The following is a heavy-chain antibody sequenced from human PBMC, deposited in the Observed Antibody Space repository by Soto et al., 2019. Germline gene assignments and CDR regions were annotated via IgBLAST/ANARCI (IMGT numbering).Heavy chain of an antibody. V-gene: IGHV4-59*08. CDR3: ARLYPSMAK. Sequence: PSXTLSLTCIVSGGSISSYYWSWIRQPPGKGLEWIGYIYYSGSTNYNPSLKSRVTISVDTSKNQFSLKLSSVTAADTAVYYCARLYPSMAKWGQGTLVTVSS. D-gene: IGHD5-12*01. CDR2: IYYSGST. J-gene: IGHJ4*02. CDR1: GGSISSYY.